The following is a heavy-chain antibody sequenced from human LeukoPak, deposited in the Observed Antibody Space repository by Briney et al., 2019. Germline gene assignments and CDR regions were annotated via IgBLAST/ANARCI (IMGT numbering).Heavy chain of an antibody. V-gene: IGHV4-30-4*01. Sequence: PSQTLSLTCTVSGGSISSGEYYWSWIRQPPGKGLEWIGYIYYSGSTYYNPSLKSRVTISVDTSKNQFSLKLSSVTAADTAVYYCAREEDDSSGYAHWGQGTLSPSPQ. D-gene: IGHD3-22*01. CDR3: AREEDDSSGYAH. CDR2: IYYSGST. CDR1: GGSISSGEYY. J-gene: IGHJ4*02.